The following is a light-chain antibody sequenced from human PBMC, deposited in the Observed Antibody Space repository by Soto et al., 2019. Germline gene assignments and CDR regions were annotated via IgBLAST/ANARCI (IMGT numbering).Light chain of an antibody. CDR2: KAS. Sequence: DIQITQSPSTLSASVGDRVTITCRASQSISSWLAWYQQKPGKAPNLLIHKASHLESGVPSRFSGSGSGTEFTLPISSLQPGHFAPYSCQHYNTYPSTFGQETRGETK. CDR3: QHYNTYPST. CDR1: QSISSW. J-gene: IGKJ1*01. V-gene: IGKV1-5*03.